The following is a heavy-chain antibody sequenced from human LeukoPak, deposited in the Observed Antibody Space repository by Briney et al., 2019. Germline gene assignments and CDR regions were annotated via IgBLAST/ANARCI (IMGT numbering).Heavy chain of an antibody. Sequence: SETLSLTCTVSGGSISSYYWSWIRQPPGKGLEWIGYIYYSGSTNYNPSLKSRVTISVDTSKNQFSLKLSSVTAADTAIYYCATADGYTSAWGQGTLVTVSS. V-gene: IGHV4-59*12. CDR3: ATADGYTSA. CDR2: IYYSGST. CDR1: GGSISSYY. J-gene: IGHJ5*02. D-gene: IGHD5-24*01.